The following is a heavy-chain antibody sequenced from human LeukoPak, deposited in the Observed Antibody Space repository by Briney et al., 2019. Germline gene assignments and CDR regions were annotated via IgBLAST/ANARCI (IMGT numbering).Heavy chain of an antibody. CDR1: GFTFSNAW. CDR3: TTEGAAAGTFDY. J-gene: IGHJ4*02. V-gene: IGHV3-15*01. Sequence: TTGGSLRLSCAASGFTFSNAWMSWVRQAPGKGLEWVGRIKSKTDGGTTDYAAPVKGRFTISRDDSKNTLYLQMNSLKTEDTAVYYCTTEGAAAGTFDYWGQGTLVTVSS. CDR2: IKSKTDGGTT. D-gene: IGHD6-13*01.